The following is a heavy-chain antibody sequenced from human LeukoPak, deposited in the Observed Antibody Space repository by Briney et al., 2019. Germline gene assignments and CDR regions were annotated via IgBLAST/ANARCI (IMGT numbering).Heavy chain of an antibody. V-gene: IGHV4-34*01. Sequence: SETLSLTCAVYGGSCSGYYLSWIRQPPGKGLEWIGEINHSGSTNYNPSLKSRVTISVDTSKNQFSLKLSSVTAADTAVYYCAGDSGYFLFDYWGQGTLVTVSS. D-gene: IGHD3-22*01. CDR2: INHSGST. CDR3: AGDSGYFLFDY. CDR1: GGSCSGYY. J-gene: IGHJ4*02.